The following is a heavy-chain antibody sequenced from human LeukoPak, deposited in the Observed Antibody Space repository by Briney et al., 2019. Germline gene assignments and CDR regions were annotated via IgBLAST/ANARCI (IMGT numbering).Heavy chain of an antibody. Sequence: GASVKVSCKVSGYTLTELSMHWVRQAPGKGLEWMGGFDPEDGETIYAQKFQGRVTMTEDTSTDTAYMELSSLRSEDTAVYYCATGPPGIAVAGRIHAFDIWGQGTMVTVSS. D-gene: IGHD6-19*01. CDR1: GYTLTELS. CDR3: ATGPPGIAVAGRIHAFDI. V-gene: IGHV1-24*01. CDR2: FDPEDGET. J-gene: IGHJ3*02.